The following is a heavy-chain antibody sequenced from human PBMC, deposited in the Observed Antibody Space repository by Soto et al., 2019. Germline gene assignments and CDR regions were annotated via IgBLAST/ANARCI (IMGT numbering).Heavy chain of an antibody. CDR3: ARARWYDAFDV. D-gene: IGHD2-15*01. CDR1: GFFISSGNY. Sequence: PSETLSLNCAVSGFFISSGNYWGWIRKPAGKGLEWIGSIFHGGNTYYNPSLKSRVTISVDMSKNQFSLKLNSVTAADTAVYYCARARWYDAFDVWGQGTVVTVSS. CDR2: IFHGGNT. J-gene: IGHJ3*01. V-gene: IGHV4-38-2*01.